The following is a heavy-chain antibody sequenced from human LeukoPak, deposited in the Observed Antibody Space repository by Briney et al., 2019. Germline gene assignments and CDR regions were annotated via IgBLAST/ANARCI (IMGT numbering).Heavy chain of an antibody. CDR2: TYYRSKWHN. V-gene: IGHV6-1*01. J-gene: IGHJ4*02. CDR3: AKDRISSLAYYFDY. CDR1: GDSISSSTDA. D-gene: IGHD2/OR15-2a*01. Sequence: SQTLSLTCAISGDSISSSTDAWNWIRQSPSRGLEWLGRTYYRSKWHNDYAVSLQSRITIYADTSKNQFSLKLTSVTPEDTAIYYCAKDRISSLAYYFDYWGQGILVTVSS.